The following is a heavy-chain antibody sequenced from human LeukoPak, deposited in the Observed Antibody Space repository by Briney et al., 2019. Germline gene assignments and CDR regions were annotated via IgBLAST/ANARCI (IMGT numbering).Heavy chain of an antibody. CDR2: IKSKTDGGTT. Sequence: GGSLRLSCAASGFTFSNAWMNWVRQAPGKGLEWVGRIKSKTDGGTTDYAAPVKGRFTISRDDSKNTLYQQMNSLKTEDTAVYYCTTASQLDYYYGMDVWGQGTTVTVSS. V-gene: IGHV3-15*07. D-gene: IGHD6-6*01. J-gene: IGHJ6*02. CDR3: TTASQLDYYYGMDV. CDR1: GFTFSNAW.